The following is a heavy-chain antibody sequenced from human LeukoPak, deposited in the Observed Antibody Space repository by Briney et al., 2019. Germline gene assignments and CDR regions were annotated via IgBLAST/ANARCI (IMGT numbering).Heavy chain of an antibody. CDR3: ARDLAYSRLDY. Sequence: GALRPPLSGSGLPFNSSWVDWGRQAPGKGPEWVASINPDGNKKYSADSVKGRFTISRDNAENSLYLQMNSLRVEDTAFYYCARDLAYSRLDYWGQGMLVTVSS. D-gene: IGHD5-18*01. V-gene: IGHV3-7*01. CDR2: INPDGNKK. CDR1: GLPFNSSW. J-gene: IGHJ4*02.